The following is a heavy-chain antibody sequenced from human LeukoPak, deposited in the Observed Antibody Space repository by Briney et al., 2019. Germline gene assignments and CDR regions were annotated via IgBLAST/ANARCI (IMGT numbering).Heavy chain of an antibody. CDR2: ISSSSSYI. CDR1: GFTFSSYA. Sequence: GGSLRLSCAASGFTFSSYAMSWVRQAPGKRLEWVSSISSSSSYIYYADSVKGRFTISRDNAKNSLYLQMNSLRAEDTAVYYCARGDYSNYGGAFDIWGQGTMVTVSP. V-gene: IGHV3-21*01. D-gene: IGHD4-11*01. CDR3: ARGDYSNYGGAFDI. J-gene: IGHJ3*02.